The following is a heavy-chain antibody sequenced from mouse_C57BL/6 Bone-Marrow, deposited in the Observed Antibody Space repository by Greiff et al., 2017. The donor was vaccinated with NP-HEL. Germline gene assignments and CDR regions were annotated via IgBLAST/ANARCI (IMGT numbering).Heavy chain of an antibody. CDR2: ISDGGSYT. Sequence: EVKVVESGGGLVKPGGSLKLSCAASGFTFSSYAMSWVRQTPEKRLEWVATISDGGSYTYYPDNVKGRFTISRDNAKNNLYLQMSHLKSEDTAMYYCARDPYYYGQGTLVTVSA. J-gene: IGHJ3*01. V-gene: IGHV5-4*01. CDR1: GFTFSSYA. CDR3: ARDPYY.